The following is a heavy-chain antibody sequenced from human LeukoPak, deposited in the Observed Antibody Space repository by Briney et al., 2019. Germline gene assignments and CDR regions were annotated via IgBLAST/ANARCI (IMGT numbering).Heavy chain of an antibody. CDR2: ISSSSTI. Sequence: GRSLRLSCAASGFTFSSYSMNWVRQAPGKGLEWVSYISSSSTIYYADSVKGRFTISRDNAKNSLYLQMNSLRDEDTAVYYCARVWEGYYYDSSGSDWWGQGTLVTVSS. D-gene: IGHD3-22*01. V-gene: IGHV3-48*02. CDR3: ARVWEGYYYDSSGSDW. J-gene: IGHJ4*02. CDR1: GFTFSSYS.